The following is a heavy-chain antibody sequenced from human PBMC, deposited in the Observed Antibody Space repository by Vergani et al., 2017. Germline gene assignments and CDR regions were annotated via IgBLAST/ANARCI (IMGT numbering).Heavy chain of an antibody. Sequence: QVQLVQSGAEVKKPGASVKVSCKASGYTFTSYGISWVRQAPGQGLEWMGWISAYNGNTNYAQKLQGRVTMTTDTSTSTAYMELRSLRSDDTAVYYCASASDCSSTSCSNWYFDVWGRGTLVTVSS. CDR2: ISAYNGNT. CDR3: ASASDCSSTSCSNWYFDV. CDR1: GYTFTSYG. J-gene: IGHJ2*01. V-gene: IGHV1-18*01. D-gene: IGHD2-2*01.